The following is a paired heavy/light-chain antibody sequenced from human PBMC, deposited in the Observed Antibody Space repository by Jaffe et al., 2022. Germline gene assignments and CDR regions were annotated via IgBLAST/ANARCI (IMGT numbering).Light chain of an antibody. Sequence: EIVLTQSPDFQSVTPKEKVTITCRASQSIGSSLHWYQQKPDQSPKLLIKYASQSFSGVPSRFSGSGSGTDFTLTINSLEAEDAATYYCHQSSSLPQRTFGGGTKVEIK. V-gene: IGKV6-21*01. J-gene: IGKJ4*01. CDR3: HQSSSLPQRT. CDR2: YAS. CDR1: QSIGSS.
Heavy chain of an antibody. D-gene: IGHD3-9*01. CDR3: ARGSSELRYFDWLSPFDY. CDR2: ISSSGSTI. J-gene: IGHJ4*02. CDR1: GFTFSSYE. V-gene: IGHV3-48*03. Sequence: EVQLVESGGGLVQPGGSLRLSCAASGFTFSSYEMNWVRQAPGKGLEWVSYISSSGSTIYYADSVKGRFTISRDNAKNSLYLQMNSLRAEDTAVYYCARGSSELRYFDWLSPFDYWGQGTLVTVSS.